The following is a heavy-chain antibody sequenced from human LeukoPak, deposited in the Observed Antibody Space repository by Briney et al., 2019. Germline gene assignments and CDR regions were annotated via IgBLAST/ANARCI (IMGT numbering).Heavy chain of an antibody. V-gene: IGHV4-39*07. D-gene: IGHD3-10*01. CDR1: GGSISTSSYY. J-gene: IGHJ6*03. CDR2: IFYSGST. CDR3: ANYYGSGSPYYYYYYMDV. Sequence: SETLSLTCTVSGGSISTSSYYWGWVRQPPGKGLEWIGNIFYSGSTYYSPSLKSRVTISLDTSRNQFSLKLNSVTAADTAVYYCANYYGSGSPYYYYYYMDVWGKGTTVTVSS.